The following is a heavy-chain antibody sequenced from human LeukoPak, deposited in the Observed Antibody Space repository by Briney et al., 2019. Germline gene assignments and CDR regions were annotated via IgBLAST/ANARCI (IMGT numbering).Heavy chain of an antibody. V-gene: IGHV3-48*04. CDR3: ARDRGGYCTNGVCSAAGWFDP. Sequence: SGGSLRLSCAASGFTFSSYSMNWVRQAPGKGLEWVSYISSSSSTIYYADSVKGRFTISRDNAKNSLYLQMNSLRAEDTAVYYCARDRGGYCTNGVCSAAGWFDPWGQGTLVTVSS. D-gene: IGHD2-8*01. CDR2: ISSSSSTI. CDR1: GFTFSSYS. J-gene: IGHJ5*02.